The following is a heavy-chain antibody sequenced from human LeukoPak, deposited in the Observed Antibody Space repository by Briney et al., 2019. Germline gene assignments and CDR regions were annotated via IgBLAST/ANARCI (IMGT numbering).Heavy chain of an antibody. Sequence: GGSLRLSCGASGFTFDSHAMSWVRQAPGKGLVWVSRIKGDGSHTIYADSVKGRFTISRDNAKNTLYLQMKSLRAEDTAVYYCVRDWDHFDFDSWGQGTLVTVSS. CDR3: VRDWDHFDFDS. CDR2: IKGDGSHT. V-gene: IGHV3-74*01. D-gene: IGHD3-9*01. J-gene: IGHJ5*01. CDR1: GFTFDSHA.